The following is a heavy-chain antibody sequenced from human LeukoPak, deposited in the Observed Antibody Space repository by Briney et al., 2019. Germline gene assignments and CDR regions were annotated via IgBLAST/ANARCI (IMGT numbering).Heavy chain of an antibody. Sequence: GASVKVSCKASGYTFTSYGISWVRQAPGQGLEWMGWISAYNGNTNYAQKLQGRVTMTTDTSTSTAYMELRSLRSDDTAVYYCARALVYCTNGVCPIGGWFDPWGQGTLVTVSS. J-gene: IGHJ5*02. D-gene: IGHD2-8*01. CDR2: ISAYNGNT. V-gene: IGHV1-18*01. CDR3: ARALVYCTNGVCPIGGWFDP. CDR1: GYTFTSYG.